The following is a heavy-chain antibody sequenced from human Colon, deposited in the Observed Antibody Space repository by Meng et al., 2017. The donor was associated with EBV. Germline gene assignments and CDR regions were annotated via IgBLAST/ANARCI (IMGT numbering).Heavy chain of an antibody. V-gene: IGHV4-34*01. CDR1: GGSFSGYY. CDR3: ARGDGSGSGNWFDP. Sequence: QVQLQQSGPGLLRPLGTLSLTCAVFGGSFSGYYWRWIGHHPGKGLEWIGEINHHRSSNYNQSLKSRLTISVDTSKNQFSLKLSSVTAADTAVYYCARGDGSGSGNWFDPWGQGTRVTGYS. D-gene: IGHD3-10*01. J-gene: IGHJ5*02. CDR2: INHHRSS.